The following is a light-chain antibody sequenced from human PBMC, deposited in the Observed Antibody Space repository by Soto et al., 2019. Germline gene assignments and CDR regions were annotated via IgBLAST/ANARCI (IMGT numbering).Light chain of an antibody. CDR3: CSYAGRYSWV. CDR1: SSDVGGYNY. J-gene: IGLJ3*02. CDR2: DIT. Sequence: QSALTQPRSVSGSPGQSVTISCTGTSSDVGGYNYVSWYQQHPDIAPQLIIYDITKRPSGVPDRFSGSKSGNTASLTISGLQAEDEADYYCCSYAGRYSWVFGGGTKLTVL. V-gene: IGLV2-11*01.